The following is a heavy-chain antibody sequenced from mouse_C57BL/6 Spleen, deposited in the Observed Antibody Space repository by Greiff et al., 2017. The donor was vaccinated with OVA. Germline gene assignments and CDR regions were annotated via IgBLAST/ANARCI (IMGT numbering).Heavy chain of an antibody. CDR3: TRDAGYYYAMDY. Sequence: DVMLVESGEGLVKPGGSLKLSCAASGFTFSSYAMSWVRQTPEKRLEWVAYISSGGDYIYYADTVKGRFTISRDNARNTLYLQMSSLKSEDTAMYYCTRDAGYYYAMDYWGQGTSVTVSS. V-gene: IGHV5-9-1*02. CDR1: GFTFSSYA. J-gene: IGHJ4*01. CDR2: ISSGGDYI.